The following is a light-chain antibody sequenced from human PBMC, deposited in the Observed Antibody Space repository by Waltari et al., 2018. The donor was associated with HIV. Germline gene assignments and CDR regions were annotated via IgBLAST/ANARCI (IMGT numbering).Light chain of an antibody. CDR2: EVT. J-gene: IGLJ2*01. CDR1: TIDVGYYNY. V-gene: IGLV2-8*01. Sequence: QSALPQPPPASESPGQSVPISCTGTTIDVGYYNYVSWYQQHPGKAPKLIIYEVTKRPSGVPDRFSGSKSGNTASLTVSGLQPEDEADYYCSSYADSNDLLFGGGTRLTVL. CDR3: SSYADSNDLL.